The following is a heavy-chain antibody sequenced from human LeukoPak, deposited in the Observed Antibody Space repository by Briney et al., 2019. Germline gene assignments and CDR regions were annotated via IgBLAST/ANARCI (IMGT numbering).Heavy chain of an antibody. CDR3: ARDLRAVAPKFSDY. D-gene: IGHD6-19*01. CDR1: GYTFTGYW. J-gene: IGHJ4*02. V-gene: IGHV1-2*02. Sequence: ASVKVSCKASGYTFTGYWMHWVRQGPGQGLERMGWINPNSGSTNYAQKFQGRVTMTRDTSISTAYMELSRLRSDDTAVYYCARDLRAVAPKFSDYWGQGTLVTVSS. CDR2: INPNSGST.